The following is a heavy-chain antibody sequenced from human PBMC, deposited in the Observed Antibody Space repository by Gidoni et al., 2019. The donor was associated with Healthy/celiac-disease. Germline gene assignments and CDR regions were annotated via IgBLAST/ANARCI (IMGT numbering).Heavy chain of an antibody. CDR1: GFPFSSSA. Sequence: EVQLVESGGGLVQPGGSLRLSGSAPGFPFSSSAMHWVRQAPGKGLEYVSAISSNGGSTYYADSVKGRFTISRDNSKNTLYLQMSSLRAEDTAVYYCVKDEYSSSSFLGRLLDYWGQGTLVTVSS. V-gene: IGHV3-64D*08. CDR3: VKDEYSSSSFLGRLLDY. J-gene: IGHJ4*02. D-gene: IGHD6-6*01. CDR2: ISSNGGST.